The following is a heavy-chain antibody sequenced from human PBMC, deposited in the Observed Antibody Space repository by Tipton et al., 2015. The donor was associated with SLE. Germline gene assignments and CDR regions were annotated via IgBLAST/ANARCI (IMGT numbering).Heavy chain of an antibody. CDR1: GGSISSGGYY. V-gene: IGHV4-31*02. CDR2: IYYSGST. CDR3: AGLRLGELSLSY. J-gene: IGHJ4*02. Sequence: LRLSCTVSGGSISSGGYYWSWIRQHPGKGLEWIGYIYYSGSTYYNPSLKSRVTISVDTSKNQFSLKLSSVTAADTAVYYCAGLRLGELSLSYWGQGTLVTVSS. D-gene: IGHD3-16*02.